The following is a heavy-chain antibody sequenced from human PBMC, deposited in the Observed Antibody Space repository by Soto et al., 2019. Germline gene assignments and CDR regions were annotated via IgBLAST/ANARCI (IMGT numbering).Heavy chain of an antibody. CDR1: GGSISSYY. J-gene: IGHJ4*02. Sequence: SETLSLTCTVSGGSISSYYWSWIRQPPGKGLEWIGYIYYSGSTNYNPSLKSRVTISVDTSKNQFSLKLSSVTAADTAVYYCARGRRDYYDSGDWVPSGYWGQGTLVTVSS. CDR3: ARGRRDYYDSGDWVPSGY. CDR2: IYYSGST. D-gene: IGHD3-22*01. V-gene: IGHV4-59*08.